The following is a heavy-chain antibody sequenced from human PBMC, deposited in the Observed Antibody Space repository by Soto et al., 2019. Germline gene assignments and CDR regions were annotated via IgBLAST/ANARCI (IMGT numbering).Heavy chain of an antibody. CDR3: ARINLRYSYGYYYGMDV. V-gene: IGHV4-34*01. D-gene: IGHD5-18*01. Sequence: QVQLQQWGAGLLKPSETLSLTSAVSGGSFSGYYWSWIRQPPGKGLEWIGEINHSGSTNYNPSLKSRVTLSVDTSKNQFSLKLSSVTAADTAVYYCARINLRYSYGYYYGMDVWGQGTTVTVSS. J-gene: IGHJ6*02. CDR1: GGSFSGYY. CDR2: INHSGST.